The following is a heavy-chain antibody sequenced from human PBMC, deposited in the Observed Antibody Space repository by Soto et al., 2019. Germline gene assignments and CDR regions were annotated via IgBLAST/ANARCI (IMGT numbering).Heavy chain of an antibody. Sequence: PGGSLRLSCAASGFTFSSYGMHWVRQAPGKGLEWVAVISYDGSNKYYADSVKGRFTISRDNSKNTLYLQMNSLRAEDTAVYYCARKMYYDYVWGSYPIDYWGQGTLVTVSS. V-gene: IGHV3-30*03. CDR1: GFTFSSYG. CDR3: ARKMYYDYVWGSYPIDY. D-gene: IGHD3-16*02. CDR2: ISYDGSNK. J-gene: IGHJ4*02.